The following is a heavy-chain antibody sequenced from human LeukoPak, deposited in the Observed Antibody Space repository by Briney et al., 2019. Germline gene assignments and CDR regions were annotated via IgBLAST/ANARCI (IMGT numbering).Heavy chain of an antibody. J-gene: IGHJ4*02. Sequence: GGSLRLSCAGAGFTFSSSAMNWVRQAPGKGLEWVASISNVGSHIYYADSVKGRFTISRDNAKNSLYLQMNSLRAEDTAVYYCARDPTQWLRYGHFDYWGQGTLVAVSS. D-gene: IGHD5-12*01. CDR2: ISNVGSHI. CDR3: ARDPTQWLRYGHFDY. CDR1: GFTFSSSA. V-gene: IGHV3-21*01.